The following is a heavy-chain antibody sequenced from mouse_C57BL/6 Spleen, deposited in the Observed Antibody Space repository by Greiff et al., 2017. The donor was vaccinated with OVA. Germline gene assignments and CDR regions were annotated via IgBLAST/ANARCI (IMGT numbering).Heavy chain of an antibody. CDR2: IWSGGST. V-gene: IGHV2-2*01. D-gene: IGHD2-4*01. CDR3: ARIYDYDDAMDY. J-gene: IGHJ4*01. Sequence: QVQLQQSGPGLVQPSQSLSITCTASGFSFTSYGVHWVRQSPGKGLEWLGVIWSGGSTDYNAAFISRLSISKNNSKSQVFFKMNRLQADDTAIYYCARIYDYDDAMDYWGQGTSVTVSS. CDR1: GFSFTSYG.